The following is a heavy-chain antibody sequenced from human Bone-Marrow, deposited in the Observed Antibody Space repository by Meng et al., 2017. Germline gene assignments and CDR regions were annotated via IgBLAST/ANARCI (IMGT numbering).Heavy chain of an antibody. D-gene: IGHD2-2*01. V-gene: IGHV1-46*01. CDR1: GYIFANFD. J-gene: IGHJ6*02. Sequence: ASVKVSCKASGYIFANFDMHWVRQTTGQGLEWMGIINPSGGSTSYAQKSQGRVTMTRDTSTSTVYMELSSLRSEDTAVYYCARGGSREVVPAAMVVWRNYYYGMDVWGQGTTVTVSS. CDR2: INPSGGST. CDR3: ARGGSREVVPAAMVVWRNYYYGMDV.